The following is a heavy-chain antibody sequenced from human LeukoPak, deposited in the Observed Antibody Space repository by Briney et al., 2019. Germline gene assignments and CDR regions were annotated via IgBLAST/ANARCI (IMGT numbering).Heavy chain of an antibody. D-gene: IGHD1-26*01. CDR2: ISGSGGST. Sequence: GGSLRLSCAASGFTFSSYAMSWVRQAPGKGLEWVSAISGSGGSTYYADSAKGRFTISRDNSKNTLYLQMNSLRAEDTAVYYCAKGRGWEASYYYYYMDVWGKGTTVTISS. CDR1: GFTFSSYA. CDR3: AKGRGWEASYYYYYMDV. J-gene: IGHJ6*03. V-gene: IGHV3-23*01.